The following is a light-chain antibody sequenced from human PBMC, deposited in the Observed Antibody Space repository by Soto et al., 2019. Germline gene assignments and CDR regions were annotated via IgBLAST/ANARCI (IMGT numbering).Light chain of an antibody. CDR2: GAS. CDR3: QQYGSSPWT. CDR1: QSVSSSY. J-gene: IGKJ1*01. V-gene: IGKV3-20*01. Sequence: EIVLTQSPGTLSLSPGERATLSCRAGQSVSSSYLAWYQQKPGQAPRLLIYGASSRATGIPDRFSGSGSGPDCTLTISRLEPEDFAEYYCQQYGSSPWTFGQGTKVESK.